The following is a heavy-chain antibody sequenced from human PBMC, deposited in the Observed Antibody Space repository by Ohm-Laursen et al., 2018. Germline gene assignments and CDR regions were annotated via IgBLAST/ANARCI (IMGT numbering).Heavy chain of an antibody. CDR2: IWYDGSNK. V-gene: IGHV3-33*01. D-gene: IGHD1-26*01. J-gene: IGHJ4*02. Sequence: SLRLSCTASGFTFSSYGMHWVRQAPGKGLEWVAVIWYDGSNKYYADSVKGRFTISRDNSKNTLYLQMNSLKTEDTAMYYCTTWDSLGGTKGGFDYWGQGTLVTVSP. CDR3: TTWDSLGGTKGGFDY. CDR1: GFTFSSYG.